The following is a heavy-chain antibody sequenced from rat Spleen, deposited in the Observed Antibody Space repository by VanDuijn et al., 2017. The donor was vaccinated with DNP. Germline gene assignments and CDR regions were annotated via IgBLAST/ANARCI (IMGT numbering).Heavy chain of an antibody. J-gene: IGHJ2*01. CDR3: VRWDYGIYGFDN. V-gene: IGHV5-22*01. CDR1: GFPFTDYW. CDR2: ISYDGGST. Sequence: EVQLVESGGGLVQPGRSLKLSCVASGFPFTDYWMSWIRQAPTKGLEWVAYISYDGGSTYYGESAKGRFTISRDNGKSILYLQMYSLRSEDMATYYCVRWDYGIYGFDNWGQGVMVTVSS. D-gene: IGHD1-11*01.